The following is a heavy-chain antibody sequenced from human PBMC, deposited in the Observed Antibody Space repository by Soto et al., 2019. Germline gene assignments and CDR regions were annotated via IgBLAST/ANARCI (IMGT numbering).Heavy chain of an antibody. D-gene: IGHD3-3*01. Sequence: GGSLRLSCAASGFTFSSYAMSWVRQAPGKGLEWVSAISGSGGSTYYADSVKGRFTISRDNSKNTLYLQMNSLRAEDTAVYYCAKDLSPTGITIFGVSTDAFDIWGQGTMVTVSS. CDR3: AKDLSPTGITIFGVSTDAFDI. J-gene: IGHJ3*02. CDR2: ISGSGGST. CDR1: GFTFSSYA. V-gene: IGHV3-23*01.